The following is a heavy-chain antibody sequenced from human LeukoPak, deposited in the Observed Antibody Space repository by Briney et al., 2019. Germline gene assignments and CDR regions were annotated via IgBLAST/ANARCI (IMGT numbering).Heavy chain of an antibody. J-gene: IGHJ4*02. Sequence: SETLSLTCTVSGGSVSTDYWNWIRQPPGKGLEWIGYTHNSGRTNYNPALKSRLTLSIDTSGNQFSLTLTSVTAADTAVYCAKMTSHGDSVLWGQGSLVTVSS. CDR2: THNSGRT. V-gene: IGHV4-59*02. CDR3: AKMTSHGDSVL. D-gene: IGHD4-17*01. CDR1: GGSVSTDY.